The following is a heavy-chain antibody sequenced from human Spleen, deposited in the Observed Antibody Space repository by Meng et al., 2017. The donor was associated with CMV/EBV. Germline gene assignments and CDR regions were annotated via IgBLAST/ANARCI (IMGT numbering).Heavy chain of an antibody. CDR2: IGTAGDT. CDR3: AKVSSHLSSYDSSGYSYFDY. J-gene: IGHJ4*02. Sequence: GGSLRLSCAASGFTFSNYDMHWVRQPTGKGLEWVSAIGTAGDTYYPGSVKGRFTISRENAKNSLYLQMNSLRAEDTAVYYCAKVSSHLSSYDSSGYSYFDYWGQGTLVTVSS. V-gene: IGHV3-13*01. CDR1: GFTFSNYD. D-gene: IGHD3-22*01.